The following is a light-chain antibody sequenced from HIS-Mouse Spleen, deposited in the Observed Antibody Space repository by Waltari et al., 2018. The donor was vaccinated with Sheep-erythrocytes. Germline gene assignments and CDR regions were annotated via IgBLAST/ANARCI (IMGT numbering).Light chain of an antibody. V-gene: IGLV2-23*01. CDR3: CSYAGSSTLV. J-gene: IGLJ2*01. CDR1: SSDVGSYNL. Sequence: QSALTQPRSVSGSPGQSVTISCTGTSSDVGSYNLVSWYQQHPGQSPKLMIYEGSKRPSGVSNRFSGSKSGNTASLTISGLQAEDEADYYCCSYAGSSTLVFGGGTKLTVL. CDR2: EGS.